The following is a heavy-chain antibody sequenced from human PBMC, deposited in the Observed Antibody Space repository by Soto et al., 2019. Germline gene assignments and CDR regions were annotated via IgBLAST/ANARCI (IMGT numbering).Heavy chain of an antibody. J-gene: IGHJ4*02. Sequence: QVQLVESGGGLVQPGGSLRLSCAASGFTFSNHGMHWVRQAPGKGLKWVAIIWSDGSNAYYADSVKARITISRDNSKKTLYLQMNSLRAEDTAVYYCAREGGVYCASGVCHIDYWGQGTLVTVSS. CDR1: GFTFSNHG. CDR3: AREGGVYCASGVCHIDY. V-gene: IGHV3-33*08. D-gene: IGHD2-8*01. CDR2: IWSDGSNA.